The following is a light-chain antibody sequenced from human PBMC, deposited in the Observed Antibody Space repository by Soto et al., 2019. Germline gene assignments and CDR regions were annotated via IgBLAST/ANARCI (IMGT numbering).Light chain of an antibody. Sequence: EIMLTQSPATLSLSPGERATLSCRASQSVSSYLAWYQQKPGQAPRLLIYGASNRATGIPDRFSGSGSGTDFTLTISRLEPEDSAVYFCQQYTGPPTTFGQGTRLEIK. CDR2: GAS. CDR3: QQYTGPPTT. J-gene: IGKJ5*01. V-gene: IGKV3-20*01. CDR1: QSVSSY.